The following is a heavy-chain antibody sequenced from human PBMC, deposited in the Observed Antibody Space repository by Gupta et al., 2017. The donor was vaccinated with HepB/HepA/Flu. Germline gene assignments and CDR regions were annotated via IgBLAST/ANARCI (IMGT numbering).Heavy chain of an antibody. V-gene: IGHV3-33*01. J-gene: IGHJ4*02. CDR3: ARIYRSYAVDL. Sequence: VRLVEYAGGVVQPGRPLISSCGTTGCSSLSYGMQWIRQAPGKGLEVVADIWDGGSNQYYADSVKGRFTISRDDSKKTLHLKMSSLRVEDTADYYCARIYRSYAVDLWGQGTLVTVSS. D-gene: IGHD3-16*01. CDR1: GCSSLSYG. CDR2: IWDGGSNQ.